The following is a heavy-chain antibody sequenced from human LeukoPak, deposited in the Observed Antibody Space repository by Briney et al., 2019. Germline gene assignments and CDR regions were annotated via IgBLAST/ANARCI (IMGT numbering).Heavy chain of an antibody. CDR3: VRDTFYAFDM. D-gene: IGHD4-17*01. CDR1: GFTFSDYY. J-gene: IGHJ3*02. Sequence: NPGGSLRLSCAASGFTFSDYYMSWIRQAPGKGLEWVSNIRSNGDTVAYADSVKGRFTTSRDNAKNSLYLQMDSLRDEDTAVYYCVRDTFYAFDMWGQGTMVTVSS. CDR2: IRSNGDTV. V-gene: IGHV3-11*04.